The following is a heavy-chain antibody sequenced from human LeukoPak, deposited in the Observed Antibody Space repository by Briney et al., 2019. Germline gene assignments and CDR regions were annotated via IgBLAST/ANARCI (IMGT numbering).Heavy chain of an antibody. CDR2: ISYDGSNK. D-gene: IGHD3-22*01. Sequence: GGSLRLSCAASGFTFSSYAMHWVRQAPGKGLEWVAVISYDGSNKYYADSVKGRFTISRDNSKNSLFLQMNNLRAEDTAVYFCARELSFYYYDSSGYPADYWGQGTLVTVSS. CDR1: GFTFSSYA. J-gene: IGHJ4*02. V-gene: IGHV3-30-3*01. CDR3: ARELSFYYYDSSGYPADY.